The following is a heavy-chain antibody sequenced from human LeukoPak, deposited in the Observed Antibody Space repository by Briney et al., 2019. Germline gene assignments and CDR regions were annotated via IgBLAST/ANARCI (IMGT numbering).Heavy chain of an antibody. D-gene: IGHD6-6*01. Sequence: AGGSLRLSCAASGFTFSSYSMNWVRQARGKGLEWVSSISSSSSYIYYADSVKGRFTISRDNAKNPLYLQMNSLRAEDTAVYYCAREFGSSARPYYYYYYYMDVWGKGTTVTVSS. CDR2: ISSSSSYI. CDR3: AREFGSSARPYYYYYYYMDV. J-gene: IGHJ6*03. V-gene: IGHV3-21*01. CDR1: GFTFSSYS.